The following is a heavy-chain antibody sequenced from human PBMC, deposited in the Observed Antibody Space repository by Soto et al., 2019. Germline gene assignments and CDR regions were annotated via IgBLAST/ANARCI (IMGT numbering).Heavy chain of an antibody. CDR3: ARQPLYCSGGSCYPFYYYYYMDV. J-gene: IGHJ6*03. V-gene: IGHV4-39*01. CDR1: GGSISSSSYY. CDR2: IYYSGST. D-gene: IGHD2-15*01. Sequence: QLQLQESGPGLVKPSETLSLTCTVSGGSISSSSYYWGWIRQPPGMGLEGIGSIYYSGSTYYNPSLKSRVTISVDTSKNQFSLKLSSVTAADTAVYYCARQPLYCSGGSCYPFYYYYYMDVWGKGTTVTVSS.